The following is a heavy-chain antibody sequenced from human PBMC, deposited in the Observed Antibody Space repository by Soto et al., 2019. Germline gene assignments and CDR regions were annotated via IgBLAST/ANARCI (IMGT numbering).Heavy chain of an antibody. V-gene: IGHV1-18*01. CDR2: MNAYNGNT. J-gene: IGHJ3*02. CDR1: GYTFTSYG. D-gene: IGHD3-10*01. Sequence: ASVKVSCKASGYTFTSYGISWVRQAPGQGLEWMGWMNAYNGNTNYAQKLQGRVTMTTNASTSTAYMELSSLRSEDTAVYYCARGYGSGSYYSGAGAFDIWGQGTMVTVS. CDR3: ARGYGSGSYYSGAGAFDI.